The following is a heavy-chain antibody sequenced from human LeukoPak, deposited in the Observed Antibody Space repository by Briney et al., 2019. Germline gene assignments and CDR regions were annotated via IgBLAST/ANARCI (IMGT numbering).Heavy chain of an antibody. Sequence: ASVKVSCKASGYTFTSYYMHWVRQAPGQGLEWMGIINPSGGSTSYAQKFQGRVTMTRDTSTSTVYMELSSLRSEDTAVYYCARDSVHAIFGEGNWFDPWGQGTLVTVSS. CDR2: INPSGGST. V-gene: IGHV1-46*01. D-gene: IGHD3-3*01. CDR1: GYTFTSYY. J-gene: IGHJ5*02. CDR3: ARDSVHAIFGEGNWFDP.